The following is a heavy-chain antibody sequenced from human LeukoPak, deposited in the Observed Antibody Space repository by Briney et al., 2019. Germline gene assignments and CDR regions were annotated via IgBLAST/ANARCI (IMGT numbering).Heavy chain of an antibody. Sequence: GGSLRLSCAASGFTFSTFWMSGFRQAPGKGLEWVANIKHDGSEKYYVDSVKGRFTISRDNAKNSLYLQMNSLRAEDTAVYYCARGATYYDFWSGLKVSDYWGQGTLVTVSS. CDR2: IKHDGSEK. J-gene: IGHJ4*02. CDR3: ARGATYYDFWSGLKVSDY. D-gene: IGHD3-3*01. CDR1: GFTFSTFW. V-gene: IGHV3-7*01.